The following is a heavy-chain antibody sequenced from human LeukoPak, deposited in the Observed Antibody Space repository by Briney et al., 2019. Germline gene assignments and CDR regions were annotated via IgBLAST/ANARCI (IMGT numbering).Heavy chain of an antibody. CDR1: GFTFSSYG. D-gene: IGHD6-19*01. Sequence: QSGGSLRLSCAASGFTFSSYGMHWVRQAPGKGLEWMAFISYDGSYKYYADSVKGRFTISRDNSKNTLCLQMNSLRAEDTAVYVCAKGVAVAGKVDYYGMDVWGQGTTVTVSS. CDR2: ISYDGSYK. J-gene: IGHJ6*02. V-gene: IGHV3-30*18. CDR3: AKGVAVAGKVDYYGMDV.